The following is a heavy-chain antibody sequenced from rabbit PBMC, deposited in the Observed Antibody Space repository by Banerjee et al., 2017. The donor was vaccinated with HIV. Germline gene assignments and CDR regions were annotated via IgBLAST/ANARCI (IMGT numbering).Heavy chain of an antibody. V-gene: IGHV1S45*01. D-gene: IGHD4-2*01. CDR2: INTSSGNT. Sequence: QEQLEESGGDLVKPEGSLTLTCTASGFSFSNKYVMCWVRQAPGKGLEWIACINTSSGNTVYANWAKGRFTISKTPSTTVTLQMTSLTAADTATYFCARRADYAGGGNFNLWGPGTLVTVS. CDR3: ARRADYAGGGNFNL. J-gene: IGHJ4*01. CDR1: GFSFSNKYV.